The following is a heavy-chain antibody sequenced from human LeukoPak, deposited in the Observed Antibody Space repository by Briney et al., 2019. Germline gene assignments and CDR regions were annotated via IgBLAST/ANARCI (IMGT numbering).Heavy chain of an antibody. J-gene: IGHJ6*02. CDR3: ARDQGLTAPPPYGLDV. CDR2: IIPVLNIT. CDR1: VGTFSSSA. Sequence: ASVKVSCKPSVGTFSSSAITCVRQAPGQGLEWMGRIIPVLNITSYAQKFQGRVTITADTSTSTVYMELSSLRSEETAVYYCARDQGLTAPPPYGLDVWGQGTTVIVSS. V-gene: IGHV1-69*04. D-gene: IGHD4/OR15-4a*01.